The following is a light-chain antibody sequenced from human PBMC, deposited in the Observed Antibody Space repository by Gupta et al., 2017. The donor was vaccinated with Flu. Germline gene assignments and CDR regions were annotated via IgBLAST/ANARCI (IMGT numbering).Light chain of an antibody. J-gene: IGKJ3*01. Sequence: ASSLETSIRNSSTSTCRTSHTVRASLIWYQQRPGRAPKLLIYAASSLQSGVSSRFSGSGSGSDFTLTISSLQPEDFATYFCQQTYRPPFTLGAGTKVDFK. CDR1: HTVRAS. V-gene: IGKV1-39*01. CDR3: QQTYRPPFT. CDR2: AAS.